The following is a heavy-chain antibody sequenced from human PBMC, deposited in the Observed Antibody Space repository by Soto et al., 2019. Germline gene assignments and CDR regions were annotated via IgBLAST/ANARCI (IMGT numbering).Heavy chain of an antibody. Sequence: GGSLRLSCAVSEFNVMSYWMSWVRQAPGKGLEWVASIKEDGSEIYYLQSVRGRFTISRDSAGNALHLAMNYLSAEDTGVYFCARDIGFDYVNWGRGTLVTVSS. CDR3: ARDIGFDYVN. V-gene: IGHV3-7*01. CDR2: IKEDGSEI. D-gene: IGHD3-16*01. CDR1: EFNVMSYW. J-gene: IGHJ4*02.